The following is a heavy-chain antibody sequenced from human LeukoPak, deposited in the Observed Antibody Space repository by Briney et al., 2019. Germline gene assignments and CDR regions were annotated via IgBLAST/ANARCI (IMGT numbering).Heavy chain of an antibody. Sequence: PSETLSLTCTVSGGSISTSNYYWGWIRQPPGKGLEWIGNIFYSGSTYYSPSLKSRVTISLDTSRNQFSLKLSSVTAADTAVYYCARGYGSFYYYYYMDVWGKGTTVTISS. J-gene: IGHJ6*03. CDR1: GGSISTSNYY. V-gene: IGHV4-39*07. D-gene: IGHD3-10*01. CDR2: IFYSGST. CDR3: ARGYGSFYYYYYMDV.